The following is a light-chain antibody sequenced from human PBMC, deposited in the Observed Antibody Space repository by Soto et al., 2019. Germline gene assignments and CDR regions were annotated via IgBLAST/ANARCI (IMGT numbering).Light chain of an antibody. J-gene: IGLJ1*01. CDR1: SSDVGGYHY. CDR3: SSYTSSITYV. V-gene: IGLV2-14*01. Sequence: SVLTQPASVSGSPGQSITISCTGASSDVGGYHYVSWCQQYPGKAPKVMIYDVSNRPSGVSNRFSGSKSGTTASLTISGLQAEDEADYYCSSYTSSITYVFGTGTKVTVL. CDR2: DVS.